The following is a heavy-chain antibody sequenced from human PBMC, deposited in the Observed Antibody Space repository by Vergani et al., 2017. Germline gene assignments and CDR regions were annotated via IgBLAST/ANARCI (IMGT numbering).Heavy chain of an antibody. CDR2: IWYDGSNK. Sequence: QVQLVESGGGVVQPGRSLRLSCAASGFTFSSYGMHWVRQAPGKGLEWVAVIWYDGSNKLYADSVKGRFTISRDNSKNTLYLQMNSLRAEDTAVYYCAKHGSPYPYSSGFDLWGRGTLVTVSS. V-gene: IGHV3-33*06. CDR1: GFTFSSYG. D-gene: IGHD6-19*01. CDR3: AKHGSPYPYSSGFDL. J-gene: IGHJ2*01.